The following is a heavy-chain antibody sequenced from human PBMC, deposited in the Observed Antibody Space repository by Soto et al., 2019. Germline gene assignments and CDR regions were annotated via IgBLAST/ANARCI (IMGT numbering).Heavy chain of an antibody. Sequence: SEILSLTCTVSGGSVSSGSCYWSWIRQPPGKGLEWIGYIYYSGSTNYNPSLKSRVTISVDTSKNQFSLKLSSVTAADTAVYYCARESPGATPYYYYGMDVWGQGTTVTVSS. D-gene: IGHD1-26*01. J-gene: IGHJ6*02. V-gene: IGHV4-61*01. CDR2: IYYSGST. CDR3: ARESPGATPYYYYGMDV. CDR1: GGSVSSGSCY.